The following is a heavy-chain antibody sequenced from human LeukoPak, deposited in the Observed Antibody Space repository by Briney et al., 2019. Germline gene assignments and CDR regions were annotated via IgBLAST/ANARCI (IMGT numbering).Heavy chain of an antibody. CDR3: ARELVGATMINPFDY. J-gene: IGHJ4*02. V-gene: IGHV1-69*13. CDR2: IIPIFGSA. CDR1: GGTFSSYA. D-gene: IGHD1-26*01. Sequence: SVKVSCKASGGTFSSYAISWVRQAPGQGLEWMGGIIPIFGSANYAQKFQGRVTITADGSTSTAYMELSSLRSEDTAVYYCARELVGATMINPFDYWGQGTLVTVSS.